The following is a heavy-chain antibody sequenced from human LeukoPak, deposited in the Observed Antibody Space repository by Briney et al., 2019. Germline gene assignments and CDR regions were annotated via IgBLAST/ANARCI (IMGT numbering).Heavy chain of an antibody. CDR2: ISGSGDST. CDR3: AKTRPLDSSSWSHGDY. D-gene: IGHD6-13*01. V-gene: IGHV3-23*01. Sequence: GGSLRLSCAASGLIFSNYALSWVRQAPGKGLEWVSAISGSGDSTYYGDSVKGRFTISRDNSKNTLYLQMNSLRAEDTAVYYCAKTRPLDSSSWSHGDYWGQGTLVTVSS. CDR1: GLIFSNYA. J-gene: IGHJ4*02.